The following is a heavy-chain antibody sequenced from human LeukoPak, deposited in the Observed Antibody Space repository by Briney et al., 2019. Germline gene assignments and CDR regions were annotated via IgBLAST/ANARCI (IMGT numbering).Heavy chain of an antibody. CDR2: INHSGST. D-gene: IGHD3-10*01. Sequence: SETLSLTCAVYGGSFSGYYWSWIRQPPGKGLEWIGEINHSGSTNYNPSLKSRVTISVDTFKNQFSLKLSSVTAADTAVYYCARVRRGMVGYWGQGTLVTVSS. J-gene: IGHJ4*02. CDR1: GGSFSGYY. CDR3: ARVRRGMVGY. V-gene: IGHV4-34*01.